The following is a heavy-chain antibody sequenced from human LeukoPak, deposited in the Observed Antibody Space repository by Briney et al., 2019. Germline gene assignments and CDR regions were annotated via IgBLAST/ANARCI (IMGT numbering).Heavy chain of an antibody. CDR3: ARDEKFGAFDI. V-gene: IGHV3-21*01. CDR1: GFTFSSYS. J-gene: IGHJ3*02. CDR2: ISSSSSYI. Sequence: GGSLRLSCAASGFTFSSYSMNWVRQAPGKGLEWVSSISSSSSYIYHADSVKGRFTISRDNAKNSLYLQMNSLRAEDTAVYYCARDEKFGAFDIWGQGTMVTVSS. D-gene: IGHD3-10*01.